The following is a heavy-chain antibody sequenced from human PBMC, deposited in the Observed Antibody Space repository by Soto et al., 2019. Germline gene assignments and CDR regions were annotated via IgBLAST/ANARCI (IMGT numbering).Heavy chain of an antibody. CDR2: ISPTSEYI. Sequence: GGSLRLSCAASGFSFSRHSMNWVRQAPGKGLEWVSSISPTSEYIYHADSVKGRFTISRDNAKNSLYLQMDSLRADDTAVYYCARKNYGADSDFYDYWARGALVTVS. D-gene: IGHD3-22*01. J-gene: IGHJ4*02. CDR3: ARKNYGADSDFYDY. CDR1: GFSFSRHS. V-gene: IGHV3-21*01.